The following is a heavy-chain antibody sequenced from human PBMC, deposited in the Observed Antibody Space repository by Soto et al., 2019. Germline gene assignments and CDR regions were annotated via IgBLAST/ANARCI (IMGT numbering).Heavy chain of an antibody. D-gene: IGHD6-6*01. CDR3: ARSMYSTSAQLYYGMDD. CDR1: GYSIRSGYF. Sequence: TLSLTCAVSGYSIRSGYFWGWIRQPPGKGLEWIGSMYHSGITYYNLSLKSRVTISVDTSKNQLSLKLSSATAADTAVYYCARSMYSTSAQLYYGMDDWGQGTTVTVS. J-gene: IGHJ6*02. CDR2: MYHSGIT. V-gene: IGHV4-38-2*01.